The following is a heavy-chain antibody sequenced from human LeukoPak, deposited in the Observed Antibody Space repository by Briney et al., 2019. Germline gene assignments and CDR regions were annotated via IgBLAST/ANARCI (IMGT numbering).Heavy chain of an antibody. CDR3: ATMMARTFKPTPDAFDI. V-gene: IGHV1-24*01. D-gene: IGHD5-24*01. Sequence: EASVKVSCKVFGYTLTELSMHWVRQAPGKGLEWMGGFDPEDGETIYAQKFQGRVTMTEDTSTDTAYMELSSLRSEDTAVYYCATMMARTFKPTPDAFDIWGQGTMVTVSS. J-gene: IGHJ3*02. CDR1: GYTLTELS. CDR2: FDPEDGET.